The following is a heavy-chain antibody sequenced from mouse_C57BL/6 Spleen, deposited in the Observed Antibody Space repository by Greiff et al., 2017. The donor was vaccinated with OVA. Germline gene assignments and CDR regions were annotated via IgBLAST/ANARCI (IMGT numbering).Heavy chain of an antibody. CDR3: VRHNDYDVYYAMDY. J-gene: IGHJ4*01. D-gene: IGHD2-4*01. CDR2: IRSKSNNYAT. Sequence: EVKVVESGGGLVQPKGSLKLSCAASGFSFNTYAMNWVRQAPGKGLEWVARIRSKSNNYATYYADSVKDRFTISRDDSESMLYLQMNNLKTEDTAMYYCVRHNDYDVYYAMDYWGQGTSVTVSS. V-gene: IGHV10-1*01. CDR1: GFSFNTYA.